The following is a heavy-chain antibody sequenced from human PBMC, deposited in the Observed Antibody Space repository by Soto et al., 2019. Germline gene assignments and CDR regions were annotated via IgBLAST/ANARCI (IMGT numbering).Heavy chain of an antibody. J-gene: IGHJ6*02. CDR3: ARAECDGGSCYTLVGLRYGMDV. CDR1: GFTFSSYA. Sequence: QVQLVESGGGVVQPGRSLRLSCAASGFTFSSYAMYWVRQAPGKGLEWVAVISYDGNNKYYADSVKGRFTISRDNSKNTLDLQMYSLRAEGTAVYYCARAECDGGSCYTLVGLRYGMDVWGQGTTVTVSS. CDR2: ISYDGNNK. D-gene: IGHD2-15*01. V-gene: IGHV3-30-3*01.